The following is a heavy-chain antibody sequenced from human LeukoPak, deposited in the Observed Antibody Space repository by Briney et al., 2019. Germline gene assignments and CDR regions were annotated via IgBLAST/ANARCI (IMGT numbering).Heavy chain of an antibody. J-gene: IGHJ4*02. D-gene: IGHD3-22*01. CDR2: ISGSGGST. V-gene: IGHV3-23*01. CDR3: AKDSMIVVPHFDY. CDR1: GFTFSSYA. Sequence: HPGGSLRLSGAASGFTFSSYAMSWVRQAPGKGLEWVSAISGSGGSTYYADSVKGRFTISRDNSKNTLYLQMNSLRAEDTAVYYCAKDSMIVVPHFDYWGQGTLVTVSS.